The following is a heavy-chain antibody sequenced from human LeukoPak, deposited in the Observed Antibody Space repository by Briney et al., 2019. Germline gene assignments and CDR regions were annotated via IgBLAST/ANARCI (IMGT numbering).Heavy chain of an antibody. V-gene: IGHV3-21*01. D-gene: IGHD3-10*01. CDR1: GFTFSSYS. J-gene: IGHJ5*02. CDR3: ARANVLLWFGELSYNWFDP. CDR2: ISSSSSYI. Sequence: GGSLRLSCAASGFTFSSYSMNWVREAPGKGLECGSSISSSSSYIYYADSVKGRFTISRDNAKNSLYLQMNSLRAEDTAVYYCARANVLLWFGELSYNWFDPWGQGTLVTVSS.